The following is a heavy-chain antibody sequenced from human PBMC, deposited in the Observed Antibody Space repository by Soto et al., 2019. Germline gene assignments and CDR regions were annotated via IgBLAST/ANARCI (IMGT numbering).Heavy chain of an antibody. CDR1: GHTFTGHH. V-gene: IGHV1-2*02. CDR3: ALAQTGTAGFEY. D-gene: IGHD2-21*02. J-gene: IGHJ4*02. CDR2: IDLDIGDT. Sequence: ASVKVSCKASGHTFTGHHMHWVRQAPGQGLEWMGLIDLDIGDTKYAQKFQGRVTSTSDTSITTAYMELRGLRSDDTAVYYCALAQTGTAGFEYWGQGTLVTAPQ.